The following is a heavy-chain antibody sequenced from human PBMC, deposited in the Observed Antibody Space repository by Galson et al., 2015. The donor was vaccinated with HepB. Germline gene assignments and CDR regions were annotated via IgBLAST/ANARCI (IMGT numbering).Heavy chain of an antibody. CDR1: GFTFTSSA. CDR3: AADPYLYCSSTSCYEPAYYYYGMDV. V-gene: IGHV1-58*02. Sequence: SVKVSCKASGFTFTSSAMQWVRQARGQRLEWIGWIVVGSGNTNYAQKFQERVTITRDMSTSTAYMELSSLRSEDTAVYYCAADPYLYCSSTSCYEPAYYYYGMDVWGQGTTVTVSS. D-gene: IGHD2-2*01. CDR2: IVVGSGNT. J-gene: IGHJ6*02.